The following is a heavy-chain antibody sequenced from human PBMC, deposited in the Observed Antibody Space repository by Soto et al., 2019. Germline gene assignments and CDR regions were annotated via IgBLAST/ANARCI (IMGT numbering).Heavy chain of an antibody. V-gene: IGHV4-39*01. J-gene: IGHJ4*02. Sequence: QLQLQESGPGLVKPSETLSLTCTVSGGSISSSSYYWGWIRQPPGKGLAWIGSISYSGSTASNPSLKSRVTISADTSKNQFSLKLISVTAADTAVYYCARRDYDFCSGYGYWGQGTLVTVSS. CDR1: GGSISSSSYY. D-gene: IGHD3-3*01. CDR3: ARRDYDFCSGYGY. CDR2: ISYSGST.